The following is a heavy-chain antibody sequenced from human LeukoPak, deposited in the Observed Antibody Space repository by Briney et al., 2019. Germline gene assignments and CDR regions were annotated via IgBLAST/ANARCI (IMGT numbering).Heavy chain of an antibody. CDR2: IYYSGST. Sequence: PSETLSLTCTVSGGSISSSSYYWGWIRQPPGTGLEWIGSIYYSGSTYYNPSLKSRVTISVDTSKNQFSLKLSSVTAADTAVYYCTTRDTAMAQFDYWGQGTLVTVSS. V-gene: IGHV4-39*01. CDR3: TTRDTAMAQFDY. CDR1: GGSISSSSYY. D-gene: IGHD5-18*01. J-gene: IGHJ4*02.